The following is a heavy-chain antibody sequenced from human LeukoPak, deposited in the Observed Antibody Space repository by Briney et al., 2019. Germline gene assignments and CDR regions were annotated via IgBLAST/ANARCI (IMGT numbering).Heavy chain of an antibody. CDR1: GFTFSSYA. CDR3: ASDQLVSSD. V-gene: IGHV3-30-3*01. CDR2: ISYDGSNK. J-gene: IGHJ4*02. Sequence: GGFLRLSCAASGFTFSSYAMHWVRQAPGKGLEWVAVISYDGSNKYYADSVKGRFTISRDNSKNTLYLQMNSLRAEDTAVYYCASDQLVSSDWGQGTLVTVSS. D-gene: IGHD6-13*01.